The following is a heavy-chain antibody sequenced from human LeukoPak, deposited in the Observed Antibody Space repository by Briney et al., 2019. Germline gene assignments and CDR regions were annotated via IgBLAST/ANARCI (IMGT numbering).Heavy chain of an antibody. CDR2: INPSGGST. D-gene: IGHD2-2*01. CDR3: ARGTRIVVVPAAYPNWFDP. V-gene: IGHV1-46*01. CDR1: GYTFTSYY. Sequence: ASVKVSCKASGYTFTSYYMHWVRQAPGQGLEWMGIINPSGGSTSYAQKFQGRVTMTRDMSTSTVCMELSSLRSEDTAVYYCARGTRIVVVPAAYPNWFDPWGQGTLVTVSS. J-gene: IGHJ5*02.